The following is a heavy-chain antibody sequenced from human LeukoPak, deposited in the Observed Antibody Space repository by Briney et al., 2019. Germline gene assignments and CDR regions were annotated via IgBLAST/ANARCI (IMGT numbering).Heavy chain of an antibody. D-gene: IGHD4-23*01. V-gene: IGHV3-21*01. Sequence: PGGTLTLSCAASGFTLSSYSMNCVRQAPGEGLEWVSSISSSSSYYADSVKGLFTISRDNAKNSLYLQMNSLRAEDTAVYYCARGGTVVTHAFDIWGQGTMVTVSS. CDR3: ARGGTVVTHAFDI. J-gene: IGHJ3*02. CDR1: GFTLSSYS. CDR2: ISSSSSY.